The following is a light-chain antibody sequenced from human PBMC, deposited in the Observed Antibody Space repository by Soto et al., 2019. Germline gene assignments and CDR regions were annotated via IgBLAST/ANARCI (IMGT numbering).Light chain of an antibody. J-gene: IGLJ3*02. CDR2: DVN. Sequence: QSALTQPPSVSGSPGQSVTISCTGTSSDVGGYNYLSWYQQYPGKAPKVIIYDVNNRPSGVSDRFSGSKSAKTASLTISGLQAEDEADYYCCSYTGTYTVLFGGGTKLTVL. CDR1: SSDVGGYNY. V-gene: IGLV2-11*01. CDR3: CSYTGTYTVL.